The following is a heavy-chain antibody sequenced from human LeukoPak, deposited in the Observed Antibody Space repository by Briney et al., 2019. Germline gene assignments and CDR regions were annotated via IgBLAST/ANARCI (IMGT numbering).Heavy chain of an antibody. CDR3: ACLAVEPAAANWFDP. CDR1: ELIVSSNY. D-gene: IGHD2-2*01. Sequence: GGSLRLSCAASELIVSSNYMSCVRQAPGEGLEWVSIIYPGGTTYYAESVKGRFTISRDNSKNTLYLQVNNLRAEYTAVYYCACLAVEPAAANWFDPWGQGTLVTVSS. J-gene: IGHJ5*02. V-gene: IGHV3-66*02. CDR2: IYPGGTT.